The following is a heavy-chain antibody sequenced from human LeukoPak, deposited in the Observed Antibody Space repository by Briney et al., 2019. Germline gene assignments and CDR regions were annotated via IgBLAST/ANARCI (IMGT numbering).Heavy chain of an antibody. CDR2: ISRNSGTI. J-gene: IGHJ3*02. Sequence: GRSLRLSCAASGFTFDAYAMHWVRQAPGKGLEWVSGISRNSGTICYADSMKGRFTILRDNAKTSMYLYMNSMRADATALSFCAVALYSRVWYGAFDMWGQGTMVTVST. V-gene: IGHV3-9*01. CDR3: AVALYSRVWYGAFDM. CDR1: GFTFDAYA. D-gene: IGHD6-19*01.